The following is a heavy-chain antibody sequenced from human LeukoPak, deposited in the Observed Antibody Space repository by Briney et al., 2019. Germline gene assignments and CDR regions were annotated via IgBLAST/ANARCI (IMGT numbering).Heavy chain of an antibody. J-gene: IGHJ4*02. V-gene: IGHV3-23*01. CDR2: ISGSGGRT. D-gene: IGHD3-3*01. CDR3: AKESGTSISPDY. CDR1: GFTFSSYA. Sequence: GGSLRLSCAASGFTFSSYAMSWVRQAPGKGLEWVSAISGSGGRTYYADSVKGRFTISRDTSKNTLYLQMNSLRVEDTAVYYCAKESGTSISPDYWGRGTLVTVTS.